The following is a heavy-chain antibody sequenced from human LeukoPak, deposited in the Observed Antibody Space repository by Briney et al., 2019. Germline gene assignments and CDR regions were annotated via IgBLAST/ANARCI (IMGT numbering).Heavy chain of an antibody. J-gene: IGHJ3*02. CDR1: GDSVSSNSAA. V-gene: IGHV6-1*01. Sequence: SQTLSLTCAISGDSVSSNSAAWNWIRQSPSRGLEWLGRTYYRSKWYNDYAVSVKSRITINPDTSKNQFSLQLNSVTPEDTAVYYCAKDQGRSSGWYGFGFYNAFDIWGQGTMVTVSS. CDR2: TYYRSKWYN. CDR3: AKDQGRSSGWYGFGFYNAFDI. D-gene: IGHD6-19*01.